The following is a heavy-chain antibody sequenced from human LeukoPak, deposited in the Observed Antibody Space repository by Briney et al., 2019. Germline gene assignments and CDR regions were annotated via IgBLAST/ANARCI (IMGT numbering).Heavy chain of an antibody. CDR2: IYYSGST. D-gene: IGHD3-9*01. J-gene: IGHJ4*02. CDR1: GGSISSGGYY. Sequence: SETLSLTCTVSGGSISSGGYYWSWIRQHPGKGLEWIGYIYYSGSTYYNPSLKSRVTISVDTSKNQFSLKLSSVTAADTAVYYCARRGDYDISSFDYWGQGTLVTVSS. CDR3: ARRGDYDISSFDY. V-gene: IGHV4-31*03.